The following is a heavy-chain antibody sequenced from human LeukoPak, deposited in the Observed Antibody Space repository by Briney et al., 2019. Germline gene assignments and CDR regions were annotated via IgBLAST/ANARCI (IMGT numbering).Heavy chain of an antibody. CDR2: IYYSGST. V-gene: IGHV4-59*01. Sequence: SETLSLTCTVSGGSISSYYWSWLRQPPGKGLEWIGYIYYSGSTNYNPSLKSRVTISVDTSKNQFSLKLSSVTAADTAVCYCARAVVHDAFDIWGQGTMVTVSS. CDR3: ARAVVHDAFDI. J-gene: IGHJ3*02. CDR1: GGSISSYY. D-gene: IGHD3-22*01.